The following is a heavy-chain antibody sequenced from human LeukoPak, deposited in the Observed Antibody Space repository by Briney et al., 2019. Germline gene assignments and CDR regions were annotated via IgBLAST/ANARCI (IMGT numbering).Heavy chain of an antibody. CDR3: ARDSITMVRGVVFDY. V-gene: IGHV1-18*01. D-gene: IGHD3-10*01. Sequence: ASVKVSCKASGYTFTSYGISWVRQAPGQGLEWMGWISAYNGNTNYAQKLQGRVTMTTDTSTSTAYMELRSLRSDDTAVYYCARDSITMVRGVVFDYWGQGTLVTVSS. CDR2: ISAYNGNT. J-gene: IGHJ4*02. CDR1: GYTFTSYG.